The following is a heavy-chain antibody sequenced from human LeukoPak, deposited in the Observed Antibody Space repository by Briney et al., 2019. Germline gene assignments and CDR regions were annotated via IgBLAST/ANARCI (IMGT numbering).Heavy chain of an antibody. CDR1: GFTFGGYG. CDR2: IAYNGSRA. V-gene: IGHV3-33*01. D-gene: IGHD1-14*01. CDR3: TRYNNDHFDY. Sequence: GGSLRLSCAGSGFTFGGYGMHWFRQTPGKGMEWVAVIAYNGSRAFYADSVKGRFTISRDNSKNTMSVQMDDLRAEDTAVYYCTRYNNDHFDYWGQGTLVTVSS. J-gene: IGHJ4*02.